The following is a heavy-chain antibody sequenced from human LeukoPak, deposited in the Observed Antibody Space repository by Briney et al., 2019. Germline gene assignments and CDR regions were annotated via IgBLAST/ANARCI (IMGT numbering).Heavy chain of an antibody. V-gene: IGHV1-69*13. CDR3: ARGQDLEPYCSGDSCYSPFDY. Sequence: ASVKVSCKASGGTFSSYAISWVRQAPGQGLEWMGGIIPIFGTANYAQKFQGRVTITADESTSTAYMELSSLRSEDTAVYYCARGQDLEPYCSGDSCYSPFDYWGQGTLVTVSS. CDR2: IIPIFGTA. J-gene: IGHJ4*02. D-gene: IGHD2-15*01. CDR1: GGTFSSYA.